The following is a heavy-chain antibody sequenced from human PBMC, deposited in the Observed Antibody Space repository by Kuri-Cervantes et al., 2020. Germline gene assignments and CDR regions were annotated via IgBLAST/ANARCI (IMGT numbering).Heavy chain of an antibody. CDR2: ISYDGSNK. Sequence: GGSLRLSCAASGFTFSSYGMHWVRQAPGKGLEWVAVISYDGSNKYYADSVKGRFTISRDNSKNTLYLQMNSLRAEDTAVYYCAKTIVGATTDGYYGMDVWGQGTTVTVSS. CDR1: GFTFSSYG. J-gene: IGHJ6*02. D-gene: IGHD1-26*01. V-gene: IGHV3-30*18. CDR3: AKTIVGATTDGYYGMDV.